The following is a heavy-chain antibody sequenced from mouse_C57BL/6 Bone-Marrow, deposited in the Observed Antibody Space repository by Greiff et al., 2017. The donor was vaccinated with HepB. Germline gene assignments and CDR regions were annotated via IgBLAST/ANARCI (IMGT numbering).Heavy chain of an antibody. CDR1: GYSFTGYF. D-gene: IGHD2-4*01. Sequence: EVQLQQSGPELVKPGDSVKLSCKASGYSFTGYFMNWVMQSHGKSLGWIGRINPYNGDTFYNQKFKGKATLTVDKSSSTDHMELRSLTSEDSAVYYCARNVHFSIRYFDVWGTGTTVTVSS. CDR2: INPYNGDT. V-gene: IGHV1-20*01. J-gene: IGHJ1*03. CDR3: ARNVHFSIRYFDV.